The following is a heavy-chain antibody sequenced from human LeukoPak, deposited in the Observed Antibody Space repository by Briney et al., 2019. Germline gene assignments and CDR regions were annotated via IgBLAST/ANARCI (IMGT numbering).Heavy chain of an antibody. D-gene: IGHD1-1*01. V-gene: IGHV3-48*03. Sequence: GGSLRLSCAASGFSFSSYEMNWVRQAPGRGLEWVSYIRSSGSTTYYADSVKGRFIISRDNAKDSLYLQMNSLRAEDTAVYYCARVGNCLNYFDCWGQGTLVTVSS. CDR1: GFSFSSYE. CDR3: ARVGNCLNYFDC. CDR2: IRSSGSTT. J-gene: IGHJ4*02.